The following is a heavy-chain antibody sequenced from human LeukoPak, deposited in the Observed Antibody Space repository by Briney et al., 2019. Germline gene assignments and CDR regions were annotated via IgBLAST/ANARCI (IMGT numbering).Heavy chain of an antibody. Sequence: SGPALVKPTQTLTLTCTFSGFSLSTSGMCVSWIRQPPGEALEWLARIDWDDDKYYSTSLKTRLTISKDTSKNQVVLTMTNMDPVDTATYYCARHIVSYNWFDPWGQGTLVTVSS. CDR3: ARHIVSYNWFDP. CDR2: IDWDDDK. CDR1: GFSLSTSGMC. V-gene: IGHV2-70*11. J-gene: IGHJ5*02. D-gene: IGHD2-15*01.